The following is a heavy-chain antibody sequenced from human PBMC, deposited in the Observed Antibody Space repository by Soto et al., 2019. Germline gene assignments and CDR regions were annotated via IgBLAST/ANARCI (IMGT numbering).Heavy chain of an antibody. CDR2: ISYRVDT. CDR1: GDSFSSDDYY. Sequence: PSEPLSLTCTVSGDSFSSDDYYRSWIRQPPGKGLEWIGYISYRVDTYYSPSLKSRVTMSIDTSKNQFSLNVSSVTAADTAVYYCARVAGVAYCGGDCYHFDYWGQGTLVTVSS. J-gene: IGHJ4*02. D-gene: IGHD2-21*02. CDR3: ARVAGVAYCGGDCYHFDY. V-gene: IGHV4-30-4*01.